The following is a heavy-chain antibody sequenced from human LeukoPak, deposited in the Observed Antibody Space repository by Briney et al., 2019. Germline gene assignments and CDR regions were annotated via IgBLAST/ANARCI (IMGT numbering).Heavy chain of an antibody. J-gene: IGHJ4*02. D-gene: IGHD6-13*01. CDR3: VRAGGSSWSDY. CDR1: GFTFSSYW. V-gene: IGHV3-7*01. CDR2: INQDGSEN. Sequence: GGSLRLSCAASGFTFSSYWMRWVRQSRGKGREWVANINQDGSENPYVDSVKGRFTISRDNAKNSVFVQMNSLRVEDTAVYYCVRAGGSSWSDYWGQGTLVTVSS.